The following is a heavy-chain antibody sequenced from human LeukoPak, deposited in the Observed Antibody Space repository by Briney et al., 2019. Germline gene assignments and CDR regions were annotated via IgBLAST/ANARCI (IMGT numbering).Heavy chain of an antibody. CDR3: TRRGYCSGGSCYSFDY. CDR1: GFTFSGSA. CDR2: IRSKANSYAT. J-gene: IGHJ4*02. V-gene: IGHV3-73*01. D-gene: IGHD2-15*01. Sequence: HAGGSLRLSCAASGFTFSGSAMHWVRQASGKGLEWVGRIRSKANSYATAYAASVKGRFTISRDDSKNTAYLQMNSLKTEDTAVYYCTRRGYCSGGSCYSFDYWGRGTLVTVSS.